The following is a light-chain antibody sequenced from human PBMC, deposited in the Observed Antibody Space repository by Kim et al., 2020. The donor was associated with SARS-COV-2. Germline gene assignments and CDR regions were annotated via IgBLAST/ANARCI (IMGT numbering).Light chain of an antibody. J-gene: IGKJ1*01. V-gene: IGKV1-5*03. CDR1: RPIGHC. CDR3: QQYDRFWT. CDR2: EAS. Sequence: DVQMTQSPSTLSVSVGDRVTITCRASRPIGHCLAWFQQKPGKAPKLLIYEASSLESGVPSRFSGSGSGTEFTLTISSLQPDDSATYYRQQYDRFWTFGQGTKVDIK.